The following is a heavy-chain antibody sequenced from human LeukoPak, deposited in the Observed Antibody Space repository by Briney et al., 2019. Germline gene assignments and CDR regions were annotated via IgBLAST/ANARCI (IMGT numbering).Heavy chain of an antibody. V-gene: IGHV3-30*18. D-gene: IGHD6-13*01. CDR1: GFIFRNYA. CDR3: AKDRDSSTWSFFDF. Sequence: PGRSLRLSCVASGFIFRNYAMHWVRQAPGKGLEWVAVGSHDGRNKIYGGSVKGRFTIFRDNSKNTVYLQMDNLRPEDTAVYYCAKDRDSSTWSFFDFWGQGTLVTVSS. J-gene: IGHJ4*02. CDR2: GSHDGRNK.